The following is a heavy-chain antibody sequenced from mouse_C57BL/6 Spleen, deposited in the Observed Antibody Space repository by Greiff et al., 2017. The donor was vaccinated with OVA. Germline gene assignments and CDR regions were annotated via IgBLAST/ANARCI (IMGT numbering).Heavy chain of an antibody. V-gene: IGHV5-17*01. Sequence: DVHLVESGGGLVKPGGSLKLSCAASGFTFSDYGMHWVRQAPEKGLEWVAYISRGSSTIYYADTVKGRFTISRDNAKNTLFLQMTSLRSEDTAMYYCARGAWYFDVWGKGTTVTVSS. CDR1: GFTFSDYG. CDR3: ARGAWYFDV. CDR2: ISRGSSTI. J-gene: IGHJ1*03.